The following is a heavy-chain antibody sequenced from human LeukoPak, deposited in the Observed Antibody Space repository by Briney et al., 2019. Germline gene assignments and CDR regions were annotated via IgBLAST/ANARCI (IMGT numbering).Heavy chain of an antibody. CDR3: ACPPLPYDYVWGSYREYYFDY. Sequence: SSETLSLTCTVSGGSISSSSYYWSWIRQPPGKGLEWIGEINHSGSTNYNPSLKSRVTISVDTSKNQFSLKLSSVTAADTAVYYCACPPLPYDYVWGSYREYYFDYWGQGTLVTVSS. J-gene: IGHJ4*02. D-gene: IGHD3-16*02. CDR1: GGSISSSSYY. V-gene: IGHV4-39*07. CDR2: INHSGST.